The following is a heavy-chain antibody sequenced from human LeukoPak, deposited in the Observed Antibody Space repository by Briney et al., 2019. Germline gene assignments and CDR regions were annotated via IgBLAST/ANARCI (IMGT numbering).Heavy chain of an antibody. CDR3: VRVYYYDSSGYLGY. CDR1: GFTFSSYE. CDR2: ISTSSSYI. Sequence: GGPLRLSCAASGFTFSSYEMNWVRQAPGKGLEWVSFISTSSSYIYYADSVKGRFTISRDNGKNSTYLQMNSQRAEDTAGYYCVRVYYYDSSGYLGYWGQGTLVTVSS. V-gene: IGHV3-21*01. D-gene: IGHD3-22*01. J-gene: IGHJ4*02.